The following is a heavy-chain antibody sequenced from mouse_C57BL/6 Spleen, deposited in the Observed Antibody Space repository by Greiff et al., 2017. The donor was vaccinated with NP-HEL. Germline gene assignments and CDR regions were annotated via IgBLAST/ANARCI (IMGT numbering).Heavy chain of an antibody. J-gene: IGHJ1*03. CDR2: ISSGSSTI. CDR3: ARRLGSYWYFDV. V-gene: IGHV5-17*01. D-gene: IGHD1-2*01. Sequence: EVKLVESGGGLVKPGGSLKLSCAASGFTFSDYGMHWVRQAPEKGLEWVAYISSGSSTIYYADTVKGRFTISRDNAKNTLFLQMTSLRSEDTAMYYCARRLGSYWYFDVWGTGTTVTVSS. CDR1: GFTFSDYG.